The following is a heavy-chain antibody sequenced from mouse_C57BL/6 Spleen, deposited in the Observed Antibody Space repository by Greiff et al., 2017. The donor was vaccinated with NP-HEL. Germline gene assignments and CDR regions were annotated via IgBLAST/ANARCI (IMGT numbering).Heavy chain of an antibody. CDR1: GYAFSSSW. CDR3: ARSSHYYGSSLWYFDV. Sequence: QVQLQQSGPELVKPGASVKISCKASGYAFSSSWMNWVKQRPGKGLEWIGRIYPGDGDTNYNGKFKGKATLTADKSSSTAYMQLSSLTSEDSAVYFCARSSHYYGSSLWYFDVWGTGTTVTVSS. D-gene: IGHD1-1*01. V-gene: IGHV1-82*01. J-gene: IGHJ1*03. CDR2: IYPGDGDT.